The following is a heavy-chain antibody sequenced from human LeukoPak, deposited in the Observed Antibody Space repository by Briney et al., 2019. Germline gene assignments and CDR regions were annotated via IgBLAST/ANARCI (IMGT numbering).Heavy chain of an antibody. Sequence: SETLSLTCTVSGGSISRCYWNWIRQPPGRGLEWIGYIYYSGNTKYNPSLKSRVTISLDTPKNQFSLKLSSVTAADTAVYYCARGDGSGSDWFDPWGQGTLVTVSS. CDR2: IYYSGNT. D-gene: IGHD3-22*01. CDR1: GGSISRCY. J-gene: IGHJ5*02. V-gene: IGHV4-59*01. CDR3: ARGDGSGSDWFDP.